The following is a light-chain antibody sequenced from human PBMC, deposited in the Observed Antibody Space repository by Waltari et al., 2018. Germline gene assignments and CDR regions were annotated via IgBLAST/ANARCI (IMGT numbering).Light chain of an antibody. Sequence: DTQMTQSPSSLSASVGDRVTITCRAIQSISSYLNWYQQKPGKAPKLLIYAASSLQSGVPSRFSGSGSGTDFTLTISSLQPEDFATYYCQQSYSTLLTFGQGTRLEIK. CDR1: QSISSY. CDR3: QQSYSTLLT. V-gene: IGKV1-39*01. J-gene: IGKJ5*01. CDR2: AAS.